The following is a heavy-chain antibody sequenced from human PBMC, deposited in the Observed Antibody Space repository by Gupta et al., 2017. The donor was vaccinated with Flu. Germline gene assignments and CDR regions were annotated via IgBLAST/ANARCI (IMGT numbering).Heavy chain of an antibody. CDR3: ASYYGDYRRDY. D-gene: IGHD4-17*01. CDR1: GGTFSSYT. Sequence: KASGGTFSSYTISWVRQAPGQGLEWMGRIIPILGIANYAQKFQGRVTITADKSTSTAYMELSSLRSEDTAVYYCASYYGDYRRDYWGQGTLVTVSS. V-gene: IGHV1-69*02. CDR2: IIPILGIA. J-gene: IGHJ4*02.